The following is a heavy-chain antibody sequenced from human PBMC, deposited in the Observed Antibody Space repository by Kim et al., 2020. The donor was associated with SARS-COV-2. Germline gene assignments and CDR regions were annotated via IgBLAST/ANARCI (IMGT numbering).Heavy chain of an antibody. CDR3: ALGYCSSTSCYARHYYYYGMDV. CDR1: GGTFSRYA. D-gene: IGHD2-2*01. Sequence: SVKVSCKASGGTFSRYAISWVRQAPGQGLEWMGGIIPIFGTANYAQKFQGRVTITADESTSTAYMELSSLRSEDTAVYYCALGYCSSTSCYARHYYYYGMDVWGQGTTVTVSS. J-gene: IGHJ6*02. V-gene: IGHV1-69*13. CDR2: IIPIFGTA.